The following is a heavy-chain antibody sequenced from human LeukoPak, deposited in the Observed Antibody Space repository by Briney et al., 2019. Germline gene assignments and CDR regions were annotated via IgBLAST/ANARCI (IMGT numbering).Heavy chain of an antibody. CDR3: ASLGRWDGPASEAFDI. J-gene: IGHJ3*02. CDR2: IYYSGST. D-gene: IGHD1-26*01. Sequence: PSQTLSLTCTVSGGSISSGGYYWSWIRQHAGKGLEWIGYIYYSGSTYYNPSLKSRVTISVDTSKNQFSLKLSSVTAADTAVYYCASLGRWDGPASEAFDIWGQGTMVTVSS. CDR1: GGSISSGGYY. V-gene: IGHV4-31*03.